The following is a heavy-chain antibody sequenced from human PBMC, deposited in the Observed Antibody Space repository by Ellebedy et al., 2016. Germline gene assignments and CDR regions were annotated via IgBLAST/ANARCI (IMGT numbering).Heavy chain of an antibody. CDR2: IKGDGTSI. Sequence: GESLKISXAASGIPFSNYWMHWVRQVPGKGLVWVSCIKGDGTSINYADSVKGRFTISRDNAKNTVYLQMNSLRAEDTAVYFCSTLFHWGQGTLVTVSP. CDR1: GIPFSNYW. D-gene: IGHD3-10*02. J-gene: IGHJ4*02. CDR3: STLFH. V-gene: IGHV3-74*01.